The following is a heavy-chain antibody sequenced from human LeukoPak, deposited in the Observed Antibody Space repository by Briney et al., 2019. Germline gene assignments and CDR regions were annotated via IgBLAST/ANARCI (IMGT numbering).Heavy chain of an antibody. CDR2: INPNSGGT. CDR1: GYTFTSYD. J-gene: IGHJ4*02. Sequence: ASVKVSCKASGYTFTSYDINWVRQAPGQGLEWMGWINPNSGGTNYAQKFQGRVTMTRDTSISTAYMELSRLRSDDTAVYYCARAASSWYFSYPYYFDYWGQGTLVTVSS. D-gene: IGHD6-13*01. CDR3: ARAASSWYFSYPYYFDY. V-gene: IGHV1-2*02.